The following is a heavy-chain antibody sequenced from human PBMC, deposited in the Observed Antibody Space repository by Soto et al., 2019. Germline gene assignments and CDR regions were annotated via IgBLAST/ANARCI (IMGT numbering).Heavy chain of an antibody. D-gene: IGHD3-3*01. V-gene: IGHV4-34*01. CDR1: GVSFTGYY. CDR2: INHSGST. CDR3: ATSYYNFWSGYYLAYFDY. Sequence: SETLSLTCAVYGVSFTGYYWSWIRQPPGKGLKWIGEINHSGSTNYNPSVKSRVTISVDTYKKQFSLKLSSVTAADTAVYYCATSYYNFWSGYYLAYFDYWGQGTLVTVSS. J-gene: IGHJ4*02.